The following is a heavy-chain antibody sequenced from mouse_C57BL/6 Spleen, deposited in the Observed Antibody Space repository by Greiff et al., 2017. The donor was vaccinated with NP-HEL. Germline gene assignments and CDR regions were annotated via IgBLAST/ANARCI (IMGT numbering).Heavy chain of an antibody. Sequence: QVQLQQPGAELVRPGSSVKLSCKASGYTFTSYWMHWVKQRPIQGLEWIGNIDPSDSETHYNQKFKDKATLTVDKSSSTAYMQLSSRTSEDSAVYCCARSGDYDGWFAYWGQGTLVTVSA. CDR1: GYTFTSYW. CDR3: ARSGDYDGWFAY. CDR2: IDPSDSET. J-gene: IGHJ3*01. D-gene: IGHD2-4*01. V-gene: IGHV1-52*01.